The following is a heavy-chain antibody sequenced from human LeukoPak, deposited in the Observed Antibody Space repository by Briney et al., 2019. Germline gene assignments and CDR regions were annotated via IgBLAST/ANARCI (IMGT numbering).Heavy chain of an antibody. CDR2: IWYDGSNK. V-gene: IGHV3-33*01. D-gene: IGHD6-13*01. Sequence: PGGSLRLSCAASGFTFSSYGMHWVRQAPGKGLEWVAVIWYDGSNKYYADSVKGRFTISRDNSKNTLYLQMNSLRAEDTAVYYCARDRGSSRYHDAFDIWGQETMVTVSS. CDR1: GFTFSSYG. CDR3: ARDRGSSRYHDAFDI. J-gene: IGHJ3*02.